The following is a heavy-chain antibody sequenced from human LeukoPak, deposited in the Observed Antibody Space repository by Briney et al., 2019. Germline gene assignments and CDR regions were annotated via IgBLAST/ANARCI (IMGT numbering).Heavy chain of an antibody. V-gene: IGHV4-39*01. Sequence: SETLSLTCTVSAGSFISSSHHWGWIRQSPGKGLEWIRTVYYGRTTYYNPSLDGRVTISLDTSANLFSLQLNSVTAADTAVYYCVRHDGRGGATMGAFDSWGQGSLVTVSS. CDR3: VRHDGRGGATMGAFDS. CDR1: AGSFISSSHH. J-gene: IGHJ5*01. D-gene: IGHD5-12*01. CDR2: VYYGRTT.